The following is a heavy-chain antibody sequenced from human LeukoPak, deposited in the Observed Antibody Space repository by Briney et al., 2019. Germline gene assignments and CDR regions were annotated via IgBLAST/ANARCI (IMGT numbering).Heavy chain of an antibody. CDR2: IKTDGSET. Sequence: GGSLRLSCAVSGFNFRDHWMNWVRQAPGKGLEWVGHIKTDGSETYYVDSLKGRFSISRDNSKNTMYLQMNSLRAEDTALYYCARDRSGSYPNWFDPWGQGTLVTVSS. D-gene: IGHD3-10*01. V-gene: IGHV3-7*03. J-gene: IGHJ5*02. CDR1: GFNFRDHW. CDR3: ARDRSGSYPNWFDP.